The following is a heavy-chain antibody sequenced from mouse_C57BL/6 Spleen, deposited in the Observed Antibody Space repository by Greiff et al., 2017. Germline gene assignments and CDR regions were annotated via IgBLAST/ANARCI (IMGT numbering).Heavy chain of an antibody. V-gene: IGHV5-17*01. CDR1: GFTFSDYG. J-gene: IGHJ2*01. D-gene: IGHD2-3*01. CDR3: ARRGLIYDGYPYYFDY. CDR2: ISSGSSTI. Sequence: EVKVVESGGGLVKPGGSLKLSCAASGFTFSDYGMHWVRQAPEKGLEWVAYISSGSSTIYYADTVKGRLTISRDNAKNTLFLQMTSLRSEDTAMYYCARRGLIYDGYPYYFDYWGQGTTLTVSS.